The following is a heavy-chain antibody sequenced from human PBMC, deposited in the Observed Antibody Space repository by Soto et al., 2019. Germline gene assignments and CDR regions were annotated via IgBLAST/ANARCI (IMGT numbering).Heavy chain of an antibody. CDR3: AGDCSSTSCYLEDY. CDR2: IKQDGSEK. V-gene: IGHV3-7*01. CDR1: GFTFSSYW. J-gene: IGHJ4*02. Sequence: EVQLVESGGGLVQPGGSLRLSCAASGFTFSSYWMSWVRQAPGKGLEWVANIKQDGSEKYYVDSVKGRFTISRDNAKNSRYLQMNSLSAEDTAVYYCAGDCSSTSCYLEDYWGQGTLVTVSS. D-gene: IGHD2-2*01.